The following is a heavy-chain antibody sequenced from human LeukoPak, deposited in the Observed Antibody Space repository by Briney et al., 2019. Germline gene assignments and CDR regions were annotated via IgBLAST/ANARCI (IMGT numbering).Heavy chain of an antibody. V-gene: IGHV3-23*01. CDR3: SKARWDCSTTSCHGADYFDY. CDR1: GFTFKSYA. J-gene: IGHJ4*02. Sequence: GGSLRLSCAASGFTFKSYAMSWVRQAPGEGVEWVSAISGRGGSRYYADSVKGGVTIYREKYKKTLCMQMNRLRGEETGVYYCSKARWDCSTTSCHGADYFDYWGQGTLVTVSS. D-gene: IGHD2-2*01. CDR2: ISGRGGSR.